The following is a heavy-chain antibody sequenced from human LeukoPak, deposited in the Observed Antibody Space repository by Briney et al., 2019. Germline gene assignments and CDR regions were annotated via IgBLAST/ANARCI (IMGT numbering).Heavy chain of an antibody. D-gene: IGHD3-9*01. J-gene: IGHJ4*02. CDR1: GFTFSTYS. V-gene: IGHV3-21*01. CDR3: ARTYYDILTGYNPYFDY. CDR2: ITASSTAI. Sequence: GGSLRLSCAASGFTFSTYSMNWVRQAPGKGLEWVSSITASSTAIYSADSVKGRFTISRDNAKNFLYLQMNSLRAEDTAVYYCARTYYDILTGYNPYFDYWGQGILVTVSS.